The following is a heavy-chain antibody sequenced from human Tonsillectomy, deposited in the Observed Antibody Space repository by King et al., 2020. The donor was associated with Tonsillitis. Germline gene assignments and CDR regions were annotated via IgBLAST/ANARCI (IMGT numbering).Heavy chain of an antibody. J-gene: IGHJ4*02. D-gene: IGHD6-19*01. CDR3: ARERLYSSGWGIDY. V-gene: IGHV3-33*05. CDR1: GFSFSSNG. CDR2: ISFDRSNK. Sequence: VQLVESGGGVVQPGRSLSLSCAASGFSFSSNGMHWVRQAPGKGLEWVAVISFDRSNKNYADSVKGRFTISRDNSNNTLFLHMNSLRAEDTAVYYSARERLYSSGWGIDYWGQGALLSVSS.